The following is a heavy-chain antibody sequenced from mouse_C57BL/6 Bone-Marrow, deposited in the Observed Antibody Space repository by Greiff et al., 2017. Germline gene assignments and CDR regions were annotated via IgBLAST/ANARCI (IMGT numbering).Heavy chain of an antibody. V-gene: IGHV5-2*01. D-gene: IGHD2-3*01. CDR2: INSDGGST. J-gene: IGHJ2*01. CDR3: ARFYDGYYLPSFDY. CDR1: EYEFPSHD. Sequence: DVKLVESGGGLVQPGESLKLSCESNEYEFPSHDMSWVRKTPEQRLELVAAINSDGGSTYYPDTMERRFILSRDNTKKTLYLQMSSLRSEDTALYYCARFYDGYYLPSFDYWGQGTTLTVSS.